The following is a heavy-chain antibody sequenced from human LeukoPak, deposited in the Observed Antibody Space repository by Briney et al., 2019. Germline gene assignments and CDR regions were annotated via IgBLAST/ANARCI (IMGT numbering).Heavy chain of an antibody. Sequence: SETLSLTCAVSGGSISSSNWWSWVRQPPGKGLEWIGEIYHSGSTNYNPSLKSRVTISVDTSKNQFSLKLSSVTAADTAVYYCARVGSSRAFDIWGQGTMVTVSS. CDR1: GGSISSSNW. D-gene: IGHD1-26*01. J-gene: IGHJ3*02. CDR3: ARVGSSRAFDI. CDR2: IYHSGST. V-gene: IGHV4-4*02.